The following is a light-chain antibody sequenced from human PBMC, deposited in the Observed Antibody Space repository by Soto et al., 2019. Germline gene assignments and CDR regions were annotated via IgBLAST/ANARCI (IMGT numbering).Light chain of an antibody. V-gene: IGKV3-20*01. J-gene: IGKJ1*01. CDR1: QDVSSN. CDR2: GAS. CDR3: QQYGSSPRT. Sequence: EMVFTQSPATRSFSPVERATLSCRASQDVSSNLAWYQQKPGQAPRLLIYGASSRATGIPDRFSGSGSGTDFTLTISRLEPEDFAVYYCQQYGSSPRTFGQGTKVDIK.